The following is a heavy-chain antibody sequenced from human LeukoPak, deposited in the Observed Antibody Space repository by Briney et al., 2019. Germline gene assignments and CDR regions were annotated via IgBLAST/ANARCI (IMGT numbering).Heavy chain of an antibody. Sequence: GASVKVSCKASGGTFSSYAISWVRQAPGQGLEWMGGIIPIFGTANYAQKFQGRVTITADESTSTAYMELSSLRSEDTAVYYCARAGIAVAGRNWYFDLWGRGTLVTVSS. J-gene: IGHJ2*01. CDR1: GGTFSSYA. D-gene: IGHD6-19*01. CDR2: IIPIFGTA. V-gene: IGHV1-69*13. CDR3: ARAGIAVAGRNWYFDL.